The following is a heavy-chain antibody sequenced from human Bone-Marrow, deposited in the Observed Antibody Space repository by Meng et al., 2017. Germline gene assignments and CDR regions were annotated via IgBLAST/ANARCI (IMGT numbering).Heavy chain of an antibody. D-gene: IGHD6-6*01. CDR1: GGSFSGYY. CDR3: ARGLRAARPLLFGY. J-gene: IGHJ4*02. CDR2: INHSGST. V-gene: IGHV4-34*01. Sequence: QVNLQQWGAGLLKPSETLALTCAVYGGSFSGYYWSWIRQPPGKGLEWIGEINHSGSTNYNPSLKSRVTISVDTSKNQFSLKLSSVTAADTAVYYCARGLRAARPLLFGYWGQGTLVTVSS.